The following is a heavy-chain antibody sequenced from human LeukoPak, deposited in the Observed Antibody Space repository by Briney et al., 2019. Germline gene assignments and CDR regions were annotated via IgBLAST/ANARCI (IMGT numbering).Heavy chain of an antibody. CDR1: GYTFTGYY. CDR3: LGIEIVGATDY. CDR2: INPNSGGT. Sequence: ASVKVSCKASGYTFTGYYMHWVRQAPGQGLEWMGRINPNSGGTNYAQKFQGRVTMTRDTSISTAYMELSRLRSDDTAVYYGLGIEIVGATDYWGQGTLVTVSS. V-gene: IGHV1-2*06. D-gene: IGHD1-26*01. J-gene: IGHJ4*02.